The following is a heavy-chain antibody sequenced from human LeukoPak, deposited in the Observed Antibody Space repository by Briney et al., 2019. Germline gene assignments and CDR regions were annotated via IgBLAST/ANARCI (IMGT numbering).Heavy chain of an antibody. D-gene: IGHD6-19*01. CDR1: GFTLRTSW. V-gene: IGHV3-74*01. CDR3: LRGSSDWKGIDI. J-gene: IGHJ5*02. Sequence: PGGSLRLSCAASGFTLRTSWIHWVRQAAGKGLEWISRISRGDSRPIYADSLEGRLTISRDDAKNTVYLRLNSVRADDTAMYYCLRGSSDWKGIDIWGQGTLVTVSS. CDR2: ISRGDSRP.